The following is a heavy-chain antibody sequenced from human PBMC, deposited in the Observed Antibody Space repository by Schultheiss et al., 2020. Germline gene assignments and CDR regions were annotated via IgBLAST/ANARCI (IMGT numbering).Heavy chain of an antibody. CDR3: ATYSSSWYSDAFDI. D-gene: IGHD6-13*01. CDR2: MYYTGST. V-gene: IGHV4-59*12. J-gene: IGHJ3*02. CDR1: GGSISSYY. Sequence: SETLSLTCTVSGGSISSYYWSWIRQVPGKGLQWIGYMYYTGSTKFNPSLESRATISVDMSKNQFSLTVRSVTAADTAVYYCATYSSSWYSDAFDIWGQGTMVTVSS.